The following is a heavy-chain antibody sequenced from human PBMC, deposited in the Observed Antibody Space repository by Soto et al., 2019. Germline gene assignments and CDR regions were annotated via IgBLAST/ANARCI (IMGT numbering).Heavy chain of an antibody. D-gene: IGHD4-4*01. J-gene: IGHJ5*02. CDR3: VKDVYSGSTGQFDL. Sequence: EVQLLESGGGLVQPGGSLRLSCAASGFCFSSYAMGWVRQAPGKGLEWVSIISATDVAAYYADSVKGHFIIARDDSRRTLFLQMNSLRAEDTAVYHCVKDVYSGSTGQFDLWGQGTLVTVSS. V-gene: IGHV3-23*01. CDR2: ISATDVAA. CDR1: GFCFSSYA.